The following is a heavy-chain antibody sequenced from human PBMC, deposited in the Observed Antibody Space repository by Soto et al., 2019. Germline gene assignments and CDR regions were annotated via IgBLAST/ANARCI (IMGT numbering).Heavy chain of an antibody. CDR3: ARNLMLGAYYFDS. CDR1: GDSISSYY. CDR2: IYYSGST. J-gene: IGHJ4*02. V-gene: IGHV4-59*08. D-gene: IGHD3-16*01. Sequence: SETLSLTCTVSGDSISSYYWSWIRQPPEKGLEWIGYIYYSGSTNYNPSLNSRVTISVETSKNQFSLKLSSVTAADTAVYYCARNLMLGAYYFDSWGQGTLVTVSS.